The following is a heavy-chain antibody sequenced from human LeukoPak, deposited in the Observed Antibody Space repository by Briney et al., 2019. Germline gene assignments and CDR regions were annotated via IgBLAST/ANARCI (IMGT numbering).Heavy chain of an antibody. CDR2: IKQDGSEK. CDR3: ARDVRITMVRGVIIRTSTPGDPLGN. D-gene: IGHD3-10*01. CDR1: GFTFSSYW. J-gene: IGHJ4*02. V-gene: IGHV3-7*01. Sequence: GGSLRLSCAASGFTFSSYWMSWVRQAPGKGLEWVANIKQDGSEKYYVDSVKGRFTISRDNAKNSLYLQMNSLRAEDTAVYYCARDVRITMVRGVIIRTSTPGDPLGNWGQGTLVTVSS.